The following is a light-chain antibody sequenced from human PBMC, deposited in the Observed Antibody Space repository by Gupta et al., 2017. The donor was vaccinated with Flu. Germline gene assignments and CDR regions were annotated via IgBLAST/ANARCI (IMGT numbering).Light chain of an antibody. CDR3: QQYYNFLT. V-gene: IGKV4-1*01. CDR2: WTS. Sequence: DIVMTQSPDSLAVSLGERATINCKSSQSVLYSSNNKNYLAWYQQKPGQPPKLLIYWTSTRESGVPDRFSGSGSGTDFTLTISSLQAEDVAVYYCQQYYNFLTFGQGTRLEIK. J-gene: IGKJ5*01. CDR1: QSVLYSSNNKNY.